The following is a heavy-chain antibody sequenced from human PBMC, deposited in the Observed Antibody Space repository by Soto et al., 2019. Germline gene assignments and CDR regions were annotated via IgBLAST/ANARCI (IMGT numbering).Heavy chain of an antibody. D-gene: IGHD3-3*01. V-gene: IGHV3-21*01. CDR3: AKHSYSDFWPGHYYYLDY. CDR2: ISTSGSFK. Sequence: EVQLVESGGGLVKPGGSLRLSCAGSGFTFKSFTMNWVRQAPGKGLEWVSSISTSGSFKYYADSLKGRVTISRDNAKNSLYLQMNSLRAEDTAVYYCAKHSYSDFWPGHYYYLDYWGQGTLVTVSS. J-gene: IGHJ4*02. CDR1: GFTFKSFT.